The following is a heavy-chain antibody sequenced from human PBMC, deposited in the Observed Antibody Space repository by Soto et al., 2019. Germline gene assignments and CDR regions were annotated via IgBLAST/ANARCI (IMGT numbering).Heavy chain of an antibody. V-gene: IGHV3-74*01. D-gene: IGHD3-16*01. CDR2: INGEGSST. J-gene: IGHJ6*03. Sequence: EVQLVESGGGLVQPGGSLRLSCEASGFTFSNYWMHWVRQAPGKGLVWVARINGEGSSTRNADSVKGRFTISRDNAKNTLYLQMNSLGAEDTAVYYCVRQRFHGGYYYYYMDVWGKGTTVTVSS. CDR1: GFTFSNYW. CDR3: VRQRFHGGYYYYYMDV.